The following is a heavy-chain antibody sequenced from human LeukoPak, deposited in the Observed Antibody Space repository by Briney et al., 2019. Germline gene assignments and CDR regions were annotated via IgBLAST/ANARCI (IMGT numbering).Heavy chain of an antibody. CDR1: GGTFSSYA. V-gene: IGHV1-69*04. CDR3: ARDWGTERIIADN. CDR2: IIPILGIA. J-gene: IGHJ4*02. D-gene: IGHD2/OR15-2a*01. Sequence: SVKVSCKASGGTFSSYAISWVRQAPGQGLEWMGRIIPILGIANYAQKFQGRVTITADKSTSTAYMELSSLRSEDTAVYYCARDWGTERIIADNWGQGTLVTVSS.